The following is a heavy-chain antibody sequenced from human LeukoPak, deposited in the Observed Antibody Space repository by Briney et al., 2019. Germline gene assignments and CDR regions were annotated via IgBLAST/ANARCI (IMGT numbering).Heavy chain of an antibody. J-gene: IGHJ4*02. V-gene: IGHV3-64*01. Sequence: GGSLRLSCAASGFTFSSYAMHWVRQAPGKGLEYVSAISSNGGSTYYANSVKGRFTISRDNSKNTLYLQMGSLRAEDMALYYCARHGHYDFWSGYSLDYWGQGTLVTVSS. D-gene: IGHD3-3*01. CDR2: ISSNGGST. CDR1: GFTFSSYA. CDR3: ARHGHYDFWSGYSLDY.